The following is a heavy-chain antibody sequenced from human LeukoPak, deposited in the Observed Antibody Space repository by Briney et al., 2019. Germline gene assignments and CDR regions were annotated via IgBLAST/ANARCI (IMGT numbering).Heavy chain of an antibody. CDR1: GGSISSGSYH. V-gene: IGHV4-61*02. J-gene: IGHJ6*04. CDR2: IYTTGST. Sequence: PSQTLSLTCTVSGGSISSGSYHYNWIRQPAGKGLEWIGRIYTTGSTNYNPSLKSRVTISVDTSKNQFSLKVTSVTAADTAVYYCAQEYRSSRYYYYMGVWGKGTTVTVSS. CDR3: AQEYRSSRYYYYMGV. D-gene: IGHD6-6*01.